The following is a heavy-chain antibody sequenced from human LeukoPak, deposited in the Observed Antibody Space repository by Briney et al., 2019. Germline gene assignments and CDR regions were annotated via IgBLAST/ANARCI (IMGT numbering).Heavy chain of an antibody. V-gene: IGHV4-59*01. CDR2: VSYSGYT. CDR1: GASIRSYY. CDR3: ARGRNDNGGMFFDS. J-gene: IGHJ4*02. D-gene: IGHD4-23*01. Sequence: KASETLSLTCTVSGASIRSYYWSWIRQAPGKGLEWVGFVSYSGYTSYSPSLKSRVAISVDTSKSQFSLRLTSMTVADTAIYYCARGRNDNGGMFFDSWAQGTLVTVSS.